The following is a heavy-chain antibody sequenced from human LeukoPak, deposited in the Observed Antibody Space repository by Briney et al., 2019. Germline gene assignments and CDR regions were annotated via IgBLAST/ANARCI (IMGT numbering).Heavy chain of an antibody. J-gene: IGHJ4*02. CDR2: IRSAVETT. D-gene: IGHD3/OR15-3a*01. CDR1: GISLSTYY. Sequence: PSETLSLTCTVSGISLSTYYWSWVRQAPGKGLEWISGIRSAVETTHYADSVKGRFIISRDNSKNALSLQLNSLRPEDTALYYCAKHFCTGLDCSLFDSWGQGTLVTVSS. CDR3: AKHFCTGLDCSLFDS. V-gene: IGHV3-23*01.